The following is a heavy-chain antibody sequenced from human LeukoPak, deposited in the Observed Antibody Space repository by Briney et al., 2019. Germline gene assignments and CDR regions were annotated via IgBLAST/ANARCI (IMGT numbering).Heavy chain of an antibody. Sequence: PSETLSLTCSVSRGSNSTYYWSWVRQPAGKGLEWVGRIHTSGTTTYNPSLTGRVTMSLDTSKNQFSLNLISVTAADTAVYYCARRSPIVAAGDSFDIWGPGTMVTVSS. V-gene: IGHV4-4*07. CDR2: IHTSGTT. D-gene: IGHD1-26*01. CDR1: RGSNSTYY. J-gene: IGHJ3*02. CDR3: ARRSPIVAAGDSFDI.